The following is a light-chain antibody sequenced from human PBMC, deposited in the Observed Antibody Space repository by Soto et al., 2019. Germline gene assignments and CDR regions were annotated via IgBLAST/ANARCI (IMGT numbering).Light chain of an antibody. CDR1: QSVSSTY. Sequence: EIVLTQSPGTLSLSPGERATVSCRASQSVSSTYVAWYQQKSGQAPRLLIYGASSRATGIPDRFSGSGSGTDFTLTISRLEPEDFAVYYCHQYVSSWTFGQGTKVDIK. V-gene: IGKV3-20*01. J-gene: IGKJ1*01. CDR2: GAS. CDR3: HQYVSSWT.